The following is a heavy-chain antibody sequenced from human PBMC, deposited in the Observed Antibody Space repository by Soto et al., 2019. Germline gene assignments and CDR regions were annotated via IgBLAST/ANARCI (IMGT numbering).Heavy chain of an antibody. Sequence: GGSLRLSCIASGFPLSTYSMTRVRQAPGKGLEWLSYISKSSTTINYADSVKGRFTISRDNAKNSVYLEMSSLRDEDSAVYYCARDPPNFYYYGMDVWGQGTTVTVSS. V-gene: IGHV3-48*02. J-gene: IGHJ6*02. CDR2: ISKSSTTI. CDR1: GFPLSTYS. CDR3: ARDPPNFYYYGMDV.